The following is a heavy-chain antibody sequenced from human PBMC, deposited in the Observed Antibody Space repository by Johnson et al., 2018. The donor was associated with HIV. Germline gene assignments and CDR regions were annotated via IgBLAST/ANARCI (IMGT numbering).Heavy chain of an antibody. Sequence: QVQLVESGGGVVQPGRSLRLSCAASGFTFSSNPMHWVRQAPGKGLEWVAVISSDGNNKYYADSVKGRFTISRDNSMNTLYLQMNSLTIDDTAVYYCARDLAAAGIFRGLSAFDIWGQGTLVTVSS. D-gene: IGHD6-13*01. CDR3: ARDLAAAGIFRGLSAFDI. V-gene: IGHV3-30-3*01. CDR1: GFTFSSNP. J-gene: IGHJ3*02. CDR2: ISSDGNNK.